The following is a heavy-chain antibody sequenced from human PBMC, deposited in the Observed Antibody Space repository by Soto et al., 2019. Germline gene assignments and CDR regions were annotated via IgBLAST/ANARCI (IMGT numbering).Heavy chain of an antibody. CDR1: GFTFSSYA. CDR3: ATSLTRLYLVYCYFGMDV. CDR2: MSGSGASK. Sequence: EVQLLESGGGLVQPGGSLRLSCAASGFTFSSYAMSWVRQSPGKGLEWVSAMSGSGASKYYADSVKGWTTITRYNSKNTLYPQMNSLRAEDTAVYYCATSLTRLYLVYCYFGMDVWGRGTTVTVSS. J-gene: IGHJ6*02. D-gene: IGHD4-4*01. V-gene: IGHV3-23*01.